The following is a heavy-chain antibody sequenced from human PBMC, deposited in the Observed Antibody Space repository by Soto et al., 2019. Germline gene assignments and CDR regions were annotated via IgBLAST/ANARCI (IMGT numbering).Heavy chain of an antibody. Sequence: SSETLSLTCTVSGGSISSSSYYWGWIRQPPGKGLEWIGSIYYSGSTYYNPSLKSRVTISVDTSKNQFSLKLSSVTAADKAVYYCARHYYDSSGYPGWFDPWGQGTLVTVSS. CDR2: IYYSGST. D-gene: IGHD3-22*01. CDR3: ARHYYDSSGYPGWFDP. J-gene: IGHJ5*02. V-gene: IGHV4-39*01. CDR1: GGSISSSSYY.